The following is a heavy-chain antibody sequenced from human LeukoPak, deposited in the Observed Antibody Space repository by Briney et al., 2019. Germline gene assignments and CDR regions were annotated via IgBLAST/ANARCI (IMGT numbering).Heavy chain of an antibody. CDR1: GGSVSNHY. J-gene: IGHJ4*02. V-gene: IGHV4-59*08. D-gene: IGHD6-6*01. CDR2: VYYTGST. CDR3: ARHFAYSSSSYFDY. Sequence: SETLFLTCSVSGGSVSNHYWSWIRQPPGKGLEWIGYVYYTGSTNYNPSLKSRVTMFEDKSKNQFSLRLYSVTVADTAVYYCARHFAYSSSSYFDYWGQGSLVTVSS.